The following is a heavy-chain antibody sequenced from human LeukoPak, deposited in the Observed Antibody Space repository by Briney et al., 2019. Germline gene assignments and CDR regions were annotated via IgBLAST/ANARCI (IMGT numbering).Heavy chain of an antibody. CDR1: GGSISSYY. V-gene: IGHV4-59*08. D-gene: IGHD2/OR15-2a*01. Sequence: SETLSLTCTVSGGSISSYYWSWIRQPPGKGLEWIAYISDIGSINYNPSLKSRVTISLDTSKNQFSLKLSSVTAADTAVYYCAGHHPRNTVDFWGQGTLVTVAS. CDR3: AGHHPRNTVDF. CDR2: ISDIGSI. J-gene: IGHJ4*02.